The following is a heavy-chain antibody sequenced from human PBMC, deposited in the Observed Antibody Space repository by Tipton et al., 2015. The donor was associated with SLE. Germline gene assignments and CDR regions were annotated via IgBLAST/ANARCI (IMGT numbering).Heavy chain of an antibody. V-gene: IGHV4-39*07. CDR3: ARGRPRATQAWGGYYYYMDV. CDR1: GGSIRSSSYY. D-gene: IGHD3-16*01. CDR2: INHSGST. J-gene: IGHJ6*03. Sequence: TLSLTCTVSGGSIRSSSYYWSWIRQPPGKGLEWIGEINHSGSTTYNPSLKSRITISVDTSKNQFSLRLSSVTAADTAVYYCARGRPRATQAWGGYYYYMDVWGKGTTVTVSS.